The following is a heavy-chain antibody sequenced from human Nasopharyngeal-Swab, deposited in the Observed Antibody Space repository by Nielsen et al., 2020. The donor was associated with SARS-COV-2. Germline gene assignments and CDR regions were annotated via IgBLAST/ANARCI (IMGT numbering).Heavy chain of an antibody. CDR3: ARDSLDILTGYYTDY. CDR1: GYTFSNYA. CDR2: IRGSGGRT. V-gene: IGHV3-23*01. D-gene: IGHD3-9*01. Sequence: GESLKISCTGSGYTFSNYAMSWVRQAPGKGLEWVSSIRGSGGRTSYADSAKGRFTISRDNAKNSLYLQMNSLRAEDTALYYCARDSLDILTGYYTDYWGQGTLVTVSS. J-gene: IGHJ4*02.